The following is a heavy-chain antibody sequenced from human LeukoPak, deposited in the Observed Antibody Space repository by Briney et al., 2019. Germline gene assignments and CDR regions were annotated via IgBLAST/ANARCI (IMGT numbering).Heavy chain of an antibody. V-gene: IGHV4-38-2*02. D-gene: IGHD3-3*01. CDR1: GYSISSGYY. J-gene: IGHJ4*02. CDR3: ARDATYDFWSGYYFDY. Sequence: TSETLSLTCTVSGYSISSGYYWGWIRQPPGKGLEWIGSIYHSGSTYYNPSLKSRVTISVDTSKNQFSLKLSSVTAADTAVYYCARDATYDFWSGYYFDYWGQGTLVTVSS. CDR2: IYHSGST.